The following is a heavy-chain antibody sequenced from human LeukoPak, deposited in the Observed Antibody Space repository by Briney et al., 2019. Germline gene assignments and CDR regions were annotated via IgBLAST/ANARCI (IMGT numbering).Heavy chain of an antibody. Sequence: GGSLRLSCAASGFTFSGYWMSWVRQAPGKGLEWVANIRQDGSEKYYVDSVKGRFTISRDNAKNSLYLQMNSLRAEDTAVYYCARLIVLRCFGEPLGPDYWGQGTLVTVSS. CDR2: IRQDGSEK. CDR3: ARLIVLRCFGEPLGPDY. D-gene: IGHD3-10*01. V-gene: IGHV3-7*01. J-gene: IGHJ4*02. CDR1: GFTFSGYW.